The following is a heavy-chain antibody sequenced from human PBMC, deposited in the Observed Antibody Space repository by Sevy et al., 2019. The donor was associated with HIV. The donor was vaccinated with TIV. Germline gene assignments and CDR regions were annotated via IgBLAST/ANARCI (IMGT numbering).Heavy chain of an antibody. CDR3: AADSGNYYGAFDI. Sequence: SETLSLTCAVSGYSINSGYYWGWVRQPPGKGLEWIGGMYRGGSTYYNPSLKSRVTISVDTSKNQFSLKLSSVTAADTAVYYCAADSGNYYGAFDIWSQGTMVTVSS. V-gene: IGHV4-38-2*01. D-gene: IGHD1-26*01. CDR2: MYRGGST. J-gene: IGHJ3*02. CDR1: GYSINSGYY.